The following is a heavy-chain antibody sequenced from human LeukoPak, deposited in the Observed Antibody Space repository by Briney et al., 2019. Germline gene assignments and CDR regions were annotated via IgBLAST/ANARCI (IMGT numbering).Heavy chain of an antibody. V-gene: IGHV4-61*02. J-gene: IGHJ4*02. D-gene: IGHD2-2*01. CDR3: ASPPTAYCSTISCFDRNEDY. CDR2: IYTSGST. CDR1: GGSISSGSYY. Sequence: PSETLSLTCTVSGGSISSGSYYWSWIRQPAGKGLEWIGRIYTSGSTNYNPSLKSRVTISVDTSKNQFSLKLSSVTAADTAVYYCASPPTAYCSTISCFDRNEDYWGQGTLVTVSS.